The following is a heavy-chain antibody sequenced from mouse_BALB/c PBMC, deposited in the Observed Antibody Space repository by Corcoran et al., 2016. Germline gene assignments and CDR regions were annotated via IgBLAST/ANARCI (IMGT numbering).Heavy chain of an antibody. CDR3: ARSGSFDY. J-gene: IGHJ2*01. CDR1: GFNIKDTY. D-gene: IGHD3-1*01. V-gene: IGHV14-3*02. CDR2: IDPENGNT. Sequence: EVQLQQSGAELVKPGASVKLSCTASGFNIKDTYMHWVKQRPEQGLEWIGWIDPENGNTIYDPKFQGKASITADTSSNTAYLQLSSLTSEDTAVYYCARSGSFDYWGQGTTLTVSS.